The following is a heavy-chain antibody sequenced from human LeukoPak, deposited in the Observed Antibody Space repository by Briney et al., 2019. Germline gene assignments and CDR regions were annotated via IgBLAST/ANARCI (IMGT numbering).Heavy chain of an antibody. CDR2: IYYSGST. CDR1: GGSISSSNYY. V-gene: IGHV4-39*01. D-gene: IGHD3-22*01. Sequence: MSSETLSLTCTVSGGSISSSNYYWGWIRQPPGKGLEWIGTIYYSGSTYYNPSLKSRITISVDTSKNQFSLKMRSVTAADTAVYYCARVLHKRNYDSSTYYGYWGQGTLVTVSS. CDR3: ARVLHKRNYDSSTYYGY. J-gene: IGHJ4*02.